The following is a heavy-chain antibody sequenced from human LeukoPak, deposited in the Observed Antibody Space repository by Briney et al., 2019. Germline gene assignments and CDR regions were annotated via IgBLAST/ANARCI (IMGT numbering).Heavy chain of an antibody. Sequence: PGGSLRLSCAASGFSFTTYWMSWVRQAQGKGLEWVANINQDGTERYYVDSVKGRFTISRDNGKNSLYLQMNSLRVEDTAVYYCVKLAKYFYGAETFYFFEHWGQGTPVTASS. V-gene: IGHV3-7*01. CDR2: INQDGTER. D-gene: IGHD3-10*01. J-gene: IGHJ4*02. CDR1: GFSFTTYW. CDR3: VKLAKYFYGAETFYFFEH.